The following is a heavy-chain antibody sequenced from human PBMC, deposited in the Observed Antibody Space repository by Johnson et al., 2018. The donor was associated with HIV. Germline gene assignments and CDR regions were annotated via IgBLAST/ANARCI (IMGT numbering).Heavy chain of an antibody. CDR1: GFPFSSYA. D-gene: IGHD2-15*01. V-gene: IGHV3-30*04. J-gene: IGHJ3*02. Sequence: QVQLVESGGGVVQPGRSLRLSCAASGFPFSSYAMHWVRQAPGKGLEWVAVISYDGSNKYYADSVKGRFTISRDNSKNTLYLQMNSLRAEDTAVYYCAKERGTWYGNDAFDIWGQGTMVTVSS. CDR3: AKERGTWYGNDAFDI. CDR2: ISYDGSNK.